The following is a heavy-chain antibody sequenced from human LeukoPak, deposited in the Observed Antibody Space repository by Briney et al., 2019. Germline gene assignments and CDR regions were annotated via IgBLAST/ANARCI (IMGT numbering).Heavy chain of an antibody. Sequence: SETLSLTCTVSGGSISSYYWSWIRQPPGKGLEWIGYIYYSGSTNYNPSLKSRVTISVDTSKNQFSLKLSSVTAADTAVYYCARGIPGEWELRLYFDYWGQGTLVTVSS. V-gene: IGHV4-59*01. CDR1: GGSISSYY. D-gene: IGHD1-26*01. CDR2: IYYSGST. J-gene: IGHJ4*02. CDR3: ARGIPGEWELRLYFDY.